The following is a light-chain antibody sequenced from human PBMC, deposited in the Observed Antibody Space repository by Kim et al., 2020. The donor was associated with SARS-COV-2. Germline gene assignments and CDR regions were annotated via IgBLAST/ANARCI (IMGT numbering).Light chain of an antibody. V-gene: IGKV3-15*01. J-gene: IGKJ1*01. CDR1: QTINNK. CDR2: DAT. Sequence: SPGERATLSCRASQTINNKLVWYQQKPDQAPRLLIYDATTRATGGPARFIGSGSETDFTLTISSLQSEDFAVYYCQQSYDWPPLTFGQGTKVDIK. CDR3: QQSYDWPPLT.